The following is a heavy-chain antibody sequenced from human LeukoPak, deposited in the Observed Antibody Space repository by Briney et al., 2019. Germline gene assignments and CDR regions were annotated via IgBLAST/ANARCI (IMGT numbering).Heavy chain of an antibody. CDR3: ARRCDTSSYYTYYFDY. J-gene: IGHJ4*02. CDR2: INPNSGDT. CDR1: GYTFTAYN. D-gene: IGHD3-22*01. V-gene: IGHV1-2*02. Sequence: GASVNVSCKASGYTFTAYNIHLVRLPPGPGIERKGWINPNSGDTNYAQKFQGRVTMPRDTSISKAYMELSRLRSDDTAVYFCARRCDTSSYYTYYFDYWGQGTPVTVSS.